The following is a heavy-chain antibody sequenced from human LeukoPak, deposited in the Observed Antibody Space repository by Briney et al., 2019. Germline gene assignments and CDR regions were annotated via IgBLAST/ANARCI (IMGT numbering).Heavy chain of an antibody. Sequence: GGSLRLSCAASGFTFSNAWMSLVRQAPGKGLEWVGRIKSKTDGGTTDYAAPVKGRFTISRDDSKNTLYLQMNSLKTEDTAVYYCTTDSSSWSRYYYYGMDVWGQGTTVTVSS. J-gene: IGHJ6*02. D-gene: IGHD6-13*01. V-gene: IGHV3-15*01. CDR1: GFTFSNAW. CDR3: TTDSSSWSRYYYYGMDV. CDR2: IKSKTDGGTT.